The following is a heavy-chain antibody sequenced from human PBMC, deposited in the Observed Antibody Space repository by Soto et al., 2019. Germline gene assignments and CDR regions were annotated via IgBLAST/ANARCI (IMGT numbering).Heavy chain of an antibody. CDR3: ARHPGYCSGGSCNGQYTLDV. CDR1: GGSISSNSYS. D-gene: IGHD2-15*01. V-gene: IGHV4-39*01. Sequence: ASETLSLTCSVSGGSISSNSYSWGWIRQPPGKGLEWIGTLYSSRDTYYNPSLKSRVTISADTSQNQFSLDLTSVTATDTAVHFCARHPGYCSGGSCNGQYTLDVWGQGTTVTVS. J-gene: IGHJ6*02. CDR2: LYSSRDT.